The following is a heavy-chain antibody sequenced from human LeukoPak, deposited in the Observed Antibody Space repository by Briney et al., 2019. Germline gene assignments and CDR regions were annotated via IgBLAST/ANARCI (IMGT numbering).Heavy chain of an antibody. CDR1: GGSISSYY. J-gene: IGHJ4*02. CDR2: IYYSGST. Sequence: SETLSLTCTVSGGSISSYYWSWIRQPPGKGLEWIGYIYYSGSTNYNPSLKSRVTISVDTSKSQFSLKLSSVTAADTAVYYCARAGKSLYSSTTWMDYWGQGTLVTVSS. V-gene: IGHV4-59*01. D-gene: IGHD6-13*01. CDR3: ARAGKSLYSSTTWMDY.